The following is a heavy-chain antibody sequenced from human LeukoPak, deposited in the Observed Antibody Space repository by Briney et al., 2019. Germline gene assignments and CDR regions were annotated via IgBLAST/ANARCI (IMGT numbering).Heavy chain of an antibody. CDR3: TKGDGGSGYFDY. D-gene: IGHD4-23*01. J-gene: IGHJ4*02. CDR2: ISGSGGST. V-gene: IGHV3-23*01. Sequence: PGGSLRLSCAASGFTFSSYAMSWVRQAPGKGLEWVSAISGSGGSTYYADSVKGRFTISRDNSKNTLYLQMNSLRAEYTAVYYGTKGDGGSGYFDYWGQGTLVTVSS. CDR1: GFTFSSYA.